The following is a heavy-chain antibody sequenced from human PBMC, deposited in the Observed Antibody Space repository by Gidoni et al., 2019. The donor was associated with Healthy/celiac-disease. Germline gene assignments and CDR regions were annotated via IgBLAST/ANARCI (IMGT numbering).Heavy chain of an antibody. CDR3: ASGTWIYGSGSYSNWFDP. D-gene: IGHD3-10*01. CDR2: IYYSGST. J-gene: IGHJ5*02. Sequence: QPPGKGLEWIGYIYYSGSTNYTPSLKSRVTISVDTSKNQFSLKLSSVTAADTAVYHCASGTWIYGSGSYSNWFDPWGQGTLVTVSS. V-gene: IGHV4-59*01.